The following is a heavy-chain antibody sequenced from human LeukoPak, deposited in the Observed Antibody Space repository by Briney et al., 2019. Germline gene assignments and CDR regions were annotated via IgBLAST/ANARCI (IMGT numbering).Heavy chain of an antibody. CDR2: ISYDGSNK. CDR3: AKDYREYYYGSGSYLAY. D-gene: IGHD3-10*01. V-gene: IGHV3-30*18. J-gene: IGHJ4*02. CDR1: GFTFSSYG. Sequence: GGSLRLSCAASGFTFSSYGMHWVRQAPGKGLEWVAVISYDGSNKYYADSVKGRFTISRDNSKNTLYLQMNSLRAEDTAVYYYAKDYREYYYGSGSYLAYWGQGTLVTVSS.